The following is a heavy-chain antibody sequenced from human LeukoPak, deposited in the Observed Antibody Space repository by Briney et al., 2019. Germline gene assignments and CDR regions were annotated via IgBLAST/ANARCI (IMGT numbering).Heavy chain of an antibody. Sequence: SETLSLTCAVYGGSFSGYYWSWIRQPPGKGLEWIGEINHSGSTNYNPSLKSRVTISVDTSKNQFSLKLSSVTAADTAVYYCARRKGTMVRGVIARYYYYYYMDVWGKGTTVTISS. J-gene: IGHJ6*03. CDR2: INHSGST. D-gene: IGHD3-10*01. CDR3: ARRKGTMVRGVIARYYYYYYMDV. CDR1: GGSFSGYY. V-gene: IGHV4-34*01.